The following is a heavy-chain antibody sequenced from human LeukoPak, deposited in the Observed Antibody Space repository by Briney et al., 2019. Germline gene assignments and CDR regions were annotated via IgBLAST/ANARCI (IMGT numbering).Heavy chain of an antibody. V-gene: IGHV4-39*01. CDR1: GGSISSSSYY. Sequence: SETLSLTCTVSGGSISSSSYYWGWIRQPPGKGLEWIGSIYYSGSTYYNPSLKSRVTISVDTSKNQFSLKLSSVTAADTAVYYCARHVRSEVLLDYWGQGTLVTVSS. CDR2: IYYSGST. CDR3: ARHVRSEVLLDY. D-gene: IGHD3-16*01. J-gene: IGHJ4*02.